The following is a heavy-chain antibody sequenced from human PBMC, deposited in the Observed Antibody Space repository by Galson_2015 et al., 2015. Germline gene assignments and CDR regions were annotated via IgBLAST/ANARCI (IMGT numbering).Heavy chain of an antibody. CDR2: MNPKNGNT. V-gene: IGHV1-8*02. Sequence: SVKVSCKASGYTFTNYVINWVRQAAGQGLEWVGWMNPKNGNTGYAQKFQGRLTMTRNTSISTAYMELSRLTSDDTADYFCARGVAAAAPDFWGQGSLVIVSS. J-gene: IGHJ4*02. CDR3: ARGVAAAAPDF. D-gene: IGHD2-2*01. CDR1: GYTFTNYV.